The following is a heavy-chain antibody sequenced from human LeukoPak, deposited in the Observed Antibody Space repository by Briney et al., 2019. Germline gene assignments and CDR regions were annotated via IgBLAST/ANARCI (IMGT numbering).Heavy chain of an antibody. CDR2: IFGNGDTT. Sequence: QSGGSLRLSCAASGFTFSSYEMNWVRQAPGKGLEWVSIIFGNGDTTYYADSVKGRFTVSRDNSKDTLYLQMNDLRPDDTAIYYCAKRNTMVRGGPCFDYWGQGLLVTVSS. J-gene: IGHJ4*02. V-gene: IGHV3-23*01. D-gene: IGHD3-10*01. CDR1: GFTFSSYE. CDR3: AKRNTMVRGGPCFDY.